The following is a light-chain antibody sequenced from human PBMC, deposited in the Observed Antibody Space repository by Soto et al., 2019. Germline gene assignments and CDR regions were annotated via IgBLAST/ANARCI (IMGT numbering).Light chain of an antibody. CDR1: QSISSW. V-gene: IGKV1-5*03. CDR2: KAS. CDR3: QHYNSYSEA. Sequence: DLQMTQSPSTLFASVGGRVTIPCRASQSISSWLAWYQQKPGKAPKLLIYKASTLKSGVPSRFSGSGSGTEFTLTISSLQPDDFATYYCQHYNSYSEAFGQGTKVE. J-gene: IGKJ1*01.